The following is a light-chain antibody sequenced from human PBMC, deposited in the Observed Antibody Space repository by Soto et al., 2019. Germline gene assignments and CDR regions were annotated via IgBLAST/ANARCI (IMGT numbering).Light chain of an antibody. Sequence: QSALTQSASVSGSPGQSITISCTGTSSDVGNYNYVSWYQQHPGEVPKLIIFNVNNRPSGVSNRFSGSKSGNTASLTISGLQADDEADYYCSSFTSSTTYVFGTGTKVTVL. J-gene: IGLJ1*01. CDR2: NVN. CDR1: SSDVGNYNY. V-gene: IGLV2-14*01. CDR3: SSFTSSTTYV.